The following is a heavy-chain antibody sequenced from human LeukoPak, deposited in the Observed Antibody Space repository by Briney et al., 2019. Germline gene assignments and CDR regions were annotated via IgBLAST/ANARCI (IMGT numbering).Heavy chain of an antibody. D-gene: IGHD6-13*01. CDR2: IYHSGST. CDR1: GGSISSYS. V-gene: IGHV4-30-2*01. J-gene: IGHJ4*02. CDR3: ARRRGMAFYYFDY. Sequence: SETLSLTCTVSGGSISSYSWSWIRQPPGKGLEWIGYIYHSGSTYYNPSLKSRVTISVDRSKNQFSLKLSSVTAADTAVYYCARRRGMAFYYFDYWGQGTLVTVSS.